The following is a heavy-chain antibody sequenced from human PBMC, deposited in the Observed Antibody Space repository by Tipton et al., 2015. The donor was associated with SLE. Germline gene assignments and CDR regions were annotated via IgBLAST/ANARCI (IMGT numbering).Heavy chain of an antibody. V-gene: IGHV4-59*01. J-gene: IGHJ4*02. CDR3: SRGSGYGDSHFDY. Sequence: LRLSCTVSGGSTSNYYWSWIRQPPGKRLEWIGYIHYSGSTNYNPSLKSRVTISVDTSKNQFSLKLTSVTAADTAVYYCSRGSGYGDSHFDYWGQGTLVTVSS. D-gene: IGHD4-17*01. CDR1: GGSTSNYY. CDR2: IHYSGST.